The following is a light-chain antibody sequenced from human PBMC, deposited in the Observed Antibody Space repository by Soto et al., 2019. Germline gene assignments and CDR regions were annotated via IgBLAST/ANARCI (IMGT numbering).Light chain of an antibody. Sequence: QSALTQPRSVSGSPGQSVTISCTGNSSDVGGYNYVSWYQQHPDKSPKVMIYDVSKRPSGVPDRFSGSKSGNTASLTISGLQAEDEADYHCCSSAGNFYVFGTGTKVTVL. V-gene: IGLV2-11*01. CDR2: DVS. CDR1: SSDVGGYNY. CDR3: CSSAGNFYV. J-gene: IGLJ1*01.